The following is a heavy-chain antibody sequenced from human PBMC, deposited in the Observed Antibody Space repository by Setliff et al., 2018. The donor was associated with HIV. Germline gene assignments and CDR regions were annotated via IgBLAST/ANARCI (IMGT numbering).Heavy chain of an antibody. Sequence: SETLSLTCTVSGDSINKYYWSWIRQPPGKGLEWIGFIYISGSTMYNPSLKSRVTMSLDTSKNQVSLKLTSVTAADTAVYYCARRSIVGSTRGYYYYALDVWGQGTTGTV. V-gene: IGHV4-4*09. D-gene: IGHD1-26*01. CDR2: IYISGST. CDR1: GDSINKYY. J-gene: IGHJ6*02. CDR3: ARRSIVGSTRGYYYYALDV.